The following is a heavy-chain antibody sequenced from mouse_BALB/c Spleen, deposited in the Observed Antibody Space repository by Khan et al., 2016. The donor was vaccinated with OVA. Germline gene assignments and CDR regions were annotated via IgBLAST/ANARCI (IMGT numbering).Heavy chain of an antibody. CDR2: ISYSTNT. V-gene: IGHV3-2*02. D-gene: IGHD1-1*01. CDR3: ARIYGGDFDY. CDR1: GFSITSYYV. Sequence: EVQLQESGPGLVKPSQSLSLTCTVTGFSITSYYVWYLLQPSPGNLLWGMANISYSTNTKYNPSLQCRISITRYTSKNQFFLQLNSVTTEDTATYYCARIYGGDFDYWGQGTTLTVSS. J-gene: IGHJ2*01.